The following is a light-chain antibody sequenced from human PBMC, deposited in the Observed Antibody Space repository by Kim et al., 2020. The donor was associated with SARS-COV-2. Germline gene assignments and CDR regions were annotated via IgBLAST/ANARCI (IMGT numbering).Light chain of an antibody. J-gene: IGLJ1*01. CDR3: QVWDSSSDHSYV. Sequence: PGKTARITCGGNNIGSKSVLWYQQKPGQAPVLVIYYDSDRPSGIPERFSGSNSGNTATLTISRVEAGDEADYYCQVWDSSSDHSYVFGTGTKVTVL. CDR1: NIGSKS. V-gene: IGLV3-21*04. CDR2: YDS.